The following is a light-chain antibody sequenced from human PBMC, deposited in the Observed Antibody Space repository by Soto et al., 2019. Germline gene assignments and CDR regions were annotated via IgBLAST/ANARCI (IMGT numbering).Light chain of an antibody. J-gene: IGKJ4*01. CDR3: QQLSRYPLT. Sequence: IQLTQSPSSLSASVGDRVTITCRASQDISSYLAWYQQKPGKAPTPLIYAASTLQSGVPSRFSGSGSETEFSLTIRALQPEDFATYYCQQLSRYPLTFGGGTKVDIK. CDR1: QDISSY. CDR2: AAS. V-gene: IGKV1-9*01.